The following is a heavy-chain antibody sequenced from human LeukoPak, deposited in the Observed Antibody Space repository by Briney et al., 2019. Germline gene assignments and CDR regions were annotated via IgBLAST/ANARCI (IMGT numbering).Heavy chain of an antibody. CDR2: IYHSGST. CDR1: GYSISSGYY. D-gene: IGHD3-10*01. V-gene: IGHV4-38-2*01. J-gene: IGHJ4*02. Sequence: SETLSLTCAVSGYSISSGYYWGWIRQPPGKGLEWIGSIYHSGSTYYNPSLKSRVTISVDTSKNQFSLKLSSVTAADTAVYYCARPTFYGSYTSFDYWGQGTLVTVSS. CDR3: ARPTFYGSYTSFDY.